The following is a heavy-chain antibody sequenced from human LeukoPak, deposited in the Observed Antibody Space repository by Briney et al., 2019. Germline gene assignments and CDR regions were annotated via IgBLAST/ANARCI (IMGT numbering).Heavy chain of an antibody. J-gene: IGHJ4*02. Sequence: ASVKVSCKASGYTFTSYYMHWVRQAPGQGLEWMGIINPSGGGTSYAQKFQGRVTMTRDTSTSTVYMELSSLRSEDTAVYYCASIAAAGTGFDYWGQGTLVTVSS. D-gene: IGHD6-13*01. CDR2: INPSGGGT. V-gene: IGHV1-46*01. CDR1: GYTFTSYY. CDR3: ASIAAAGTGFDY.